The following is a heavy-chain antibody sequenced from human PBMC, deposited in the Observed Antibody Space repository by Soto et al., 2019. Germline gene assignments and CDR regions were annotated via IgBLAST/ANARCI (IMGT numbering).Heavy chain of an antibody. V-gene: IGHV1-18*01. Sequence: QVQLVQSGAEVRKPGASVKVSCKTSGYTFTHYGISWVRQAPGQGLEWVGWISAYSGKTHYAQKVQGKVTMTTDTSTSTAYLELRSLRSDDTAVYFCARDPYLGDHQYWGQGTLVTVSS. CDR1: GYTFTHYG. J-gene: IGHJ4*02. CDR2: ISAYSGKT. D-gene: IGHD3-16*01. CDR3: ARDPYLGDHQY.